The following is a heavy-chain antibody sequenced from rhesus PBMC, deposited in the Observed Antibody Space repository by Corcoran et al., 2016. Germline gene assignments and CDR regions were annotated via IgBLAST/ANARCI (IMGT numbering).Heavy chain of an antibody. V-gene: IGHV4-122*02. CDR1: GGSISSGYYY. CDR3: ARDYYSGIEF. D-gene: IGHD3-16*01. J-gene: IGHJ1*01. CDR2: ITYSGST. Sequence: QVQLQESGPGLVKPSETLSLTCAVSGGSISSGYYYWSWIRQPPGKGLEWIGYITYSGSTSSSPSLKSRVTISRDTSKNQFSLKLSSVTAADTAVYYCARDYYSGIEFWGQGALVTVSS.